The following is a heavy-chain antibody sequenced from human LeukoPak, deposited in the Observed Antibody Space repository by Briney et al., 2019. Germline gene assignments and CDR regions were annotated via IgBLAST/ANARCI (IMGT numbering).Heavy chain of an antibody. D-gene: IGHD3-16*01. CDR2: INPNGGGT. Sequence: ASVKASCKTSGYTFTGYYMHWVRQAPGQGLEWVGWINPNGGGTNYAQNFQGRVTITRDTSIATAYMELTRLRSDDTAIYYCARDWGSLTGDVGGVDYWGQGTLVTVSS. CDR3: ARDWGSLTGDVGGVDY. J-gene: IGHJ4*02. CDR1: GYTFTGYY. V-gene: IGHV1-2*02.